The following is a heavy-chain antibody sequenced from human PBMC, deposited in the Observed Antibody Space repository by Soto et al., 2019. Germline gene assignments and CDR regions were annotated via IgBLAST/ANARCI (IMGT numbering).Heavy chain of an antibody. D-gene: IGHD3-22*01. Sequence: SVKVSCKASGYTFTSYYMHCLRQAPGQGLEWMGIINPSGGSTSYAQKFQGRVTMTRDTSTSTVYMELSSLRSEDTAVYYCARSPCCDSSGYYEYYFDYWGQGTLVNGSS. CDR1: GYTFTSYY. CDR2: INPSGGST. CDR3: ARSPCCDSSGYYEYYFDY. J-gene: IGHJ4*02. V-gene: IGHV1-46*01.